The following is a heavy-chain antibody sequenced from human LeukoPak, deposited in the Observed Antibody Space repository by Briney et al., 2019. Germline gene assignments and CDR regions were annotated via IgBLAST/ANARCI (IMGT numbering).Heavy chain of an antibody. CDR2: TDTSGVIT. J-gene: IGHJ4*02. CDR1: GFTFSNYG. CDR3: AKGDTGVIRRYYLDS. V-gene: IGHV3-23*05. Sequence: WGSLRLSCAASGFTFSNYGMNWVRQAPGQGLEWVSVTDTSGVITYYTDSVKGRFTISRDNSKNTLNLQMDSLRVEDTALYYCAKGDTGVIRRYYLDSWGQGTLVTVSS. D-gene: IGHD5-18*01.